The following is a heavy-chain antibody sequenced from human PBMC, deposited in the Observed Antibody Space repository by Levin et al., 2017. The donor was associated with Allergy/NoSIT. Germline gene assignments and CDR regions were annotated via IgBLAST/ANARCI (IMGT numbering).Heavy chain of an antibody. J-gene: IGHJ4*02. CDR1: GGSFSGYY. D-gene: IGHD2-2*01. CDR3: ARGLAGSTSYHFDS. Sequence: SQTLSLTCAVYGGSFSGYYWSWIRQPPGKGLEWIGEVNQSGSTKYNPSLKSRVTISVDTSKNQFSLKVRSVTAADTAIYYCARGLAGSTSYHFDSWGQGTLVTVSS. CDR2: VNQSGST. V-gene: IGHV4-34*01.